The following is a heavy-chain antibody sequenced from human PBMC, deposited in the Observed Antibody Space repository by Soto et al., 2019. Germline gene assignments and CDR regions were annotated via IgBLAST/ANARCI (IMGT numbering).Heavy chain of an antibody. CDR3: ARGYVLVCDS. D-gene: IGHD3-16*01. V-gene: IGHV1-2*02. J-gene: IGHJ4*02. CDR2: IIADTGDR. CDR1: GYTFTHSQ. Sequence: ASVKVSCKASGYTFTHSQIHYVRQAPGQGLEWVGWIIADTGDRNYAQRFQGTLTLTRETSITTAYMALTRLTSDDTAVYFCARGYVLVCDSWGQGTLVTVS.